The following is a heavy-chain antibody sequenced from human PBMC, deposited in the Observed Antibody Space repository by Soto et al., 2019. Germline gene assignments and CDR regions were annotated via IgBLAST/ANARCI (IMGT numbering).Heavy chain of an antibody. J-gene: IGHJ2*01. D-gene: IGHD3-10*01. CDR1: GFTFSSYG. V-gene: IGHV3-30*18. Sequence: QVQLVESGGGVVQPGRSLRLSCAASGFTFSSYGMHWVRQAPGKGLEWVAVISYDGSNKYYADSVKGRFTISRDNAKNTLYLQMNSLRAEDTAVYYCAKDSMNGGITMVRGEHFDLWGRVTLVTVSS. CDR3: AKDSMNGGITMVRGEHFDL. CDR2: ISYDGSNK.